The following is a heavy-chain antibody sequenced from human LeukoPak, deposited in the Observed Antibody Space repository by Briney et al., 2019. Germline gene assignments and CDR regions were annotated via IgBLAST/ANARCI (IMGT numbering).Heavy chain of an antibody. Sequence: GASVKVSCKASGYTFTSYDINWVRQATGQGLEWMGWMNPNSGNTGYARKFQGRVTMTRDTSISTAYMELSRLRSDDTAVYYCARDLEYLYPGGAFDIWGQGTMVTVSS. CDR1: GYTFTSYD. CDR2: MNPNSGNT. V-gene: IGHV1-8*02. J-gene: IGHJ3*02. D-gene: IGHD3-16*01. CDR3: ARDLEYLYPGGAFDI.